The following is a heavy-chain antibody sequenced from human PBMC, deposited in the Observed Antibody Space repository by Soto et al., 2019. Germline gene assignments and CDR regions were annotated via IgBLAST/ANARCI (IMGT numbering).Heavy chain of an antibody. CDR3: ARVITLDY. Sequence: GGSLRLSCIASGFIFSSYWMSWVRQAPGKGLEWVANIRQDGSERNYVDSVKGRFTISRDNDKNSLFLQMDSLRAEDMAVYYCARVITLDYWGQGALVTVSS. CDR1: GFIFSSYW. V-gene: IGHV3-7*04. J-gene: IGHJ4*02. CDR2: IRQDGSER. D-gene: IGHD1-20*01.